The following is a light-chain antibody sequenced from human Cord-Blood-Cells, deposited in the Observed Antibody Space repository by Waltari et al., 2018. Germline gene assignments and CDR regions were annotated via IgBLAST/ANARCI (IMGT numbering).Light chain of an antibody. CDR1: SSDVGSYNL. J-gene: IGLJ3*02. V-gene: IGLV2-23*01. CDR3: CSYAGSSTSWV. Sequence: QSALTQPASVSGSPGQSITISCTGTSSDVGSYNLVSWYQQHPGKAPKLMIYECSKRPSGVSNRFSGSKAGNTASLTFSGLQAEDEADYYCCSYAGSSTSWVFGGGTKLTVL. CDR2: ECS.